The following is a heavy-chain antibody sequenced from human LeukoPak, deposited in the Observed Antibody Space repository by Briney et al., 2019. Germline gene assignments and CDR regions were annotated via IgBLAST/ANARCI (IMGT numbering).Heavy chain of an antibody. J-gene: IGHJ4*02. V-gene: IGHV3-9*03. CDR1: GFTFDDYA. CDR3: AKASVAAAGDFDY. CDR2: ISWNSGSI. Sequence: QAGRSLRLSCAASGFTFDDYAMHWVRHAPGKGLEWVSGISWNSGSIGYADSVKGRFTISRDNAKNSLYLQMNSLRAEDMALYYCAKASVAAAGDFDYWGQGTLVTVSS. D-gene: IGHD6-13*01.